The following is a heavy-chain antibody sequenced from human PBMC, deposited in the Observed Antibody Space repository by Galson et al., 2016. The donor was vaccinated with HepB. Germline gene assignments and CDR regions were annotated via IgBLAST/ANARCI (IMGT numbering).Heavy chain of an antibody. J-gene: IGHJ4*02. CDR3: TRTISATAGID. V-gene: IGHV3-7*04. Sequence: SLRPSRAATGFTFSSYWMSWVRQAPGKRLECVANIKQDGSEKYYVDSVRGRFTISRDNAMNSLYLHMSSLRAEDTALYYCTRTISATAGIDWGQGTLVTVAS. CDR1: GFTFSSYW. CDR2: IKQDGSEK. D-gene: IGHD6-13*01.